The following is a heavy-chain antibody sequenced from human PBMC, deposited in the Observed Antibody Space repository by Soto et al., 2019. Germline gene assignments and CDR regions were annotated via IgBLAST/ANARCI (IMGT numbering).Heavy chain of an antibody. CDR1: DSISTYY. J-gene: IGHJ4*02. V-gene: IGHV4-59*01. CDR2: IYYSGST. Sequence: SETLSLTCTVDSISTYYWNWIRQPPGKGLEWIGYIYYSGSTNYNPSLKSRVTISVDTSKNQFSLKLSSVTAADTAVYYCASTEGEFYYFDYWGQGTLVTSPQ. D-gene: IGHD3-16*01. CDR3: ASTEGEFYYFDY.